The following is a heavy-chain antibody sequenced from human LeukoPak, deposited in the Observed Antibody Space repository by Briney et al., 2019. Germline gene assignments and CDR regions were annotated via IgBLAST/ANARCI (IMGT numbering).Heavy chain of an antibody. V-gene: IGHV3-21*01. CDR1: GFSFSSHW. CDR3: ARADSNIAARRIGFDY. D-gene: IGHD6-6*01. CDR2: ISGSSSYI. Sequence: PGGSLRLSCAASGFSFSSHWMSWVRQAPGKGLEWVSSISGSSSYIYYADSVKGRFTISRDNAKNSLYLQMNSLRAGDTALYYCARADSNIAARRIGFDYWGQGTLVTVSS. J-gene: IGHJ4*02.